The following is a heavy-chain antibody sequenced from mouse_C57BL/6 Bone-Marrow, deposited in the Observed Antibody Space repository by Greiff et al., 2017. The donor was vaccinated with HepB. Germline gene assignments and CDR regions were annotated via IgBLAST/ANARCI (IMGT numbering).Heavy chain of an antibody. Sequence: EVQLQQSGPELVKPGASVKISCKASGYTFTDYYMNWVKQSHGKSLEWIGDINPNNGGTSYNQKFKGKATLTVDKSSSTAYMELRSLTSGDSAVYYCAKDDSSGYDAMDYWGQGTSVTVSS. J-gene: IGHJ4*01. CDR1: GYTFTDYY. CDR2: INPNNGGT. V-gene: IGHV1-26*01. CDR3: AKDDSSGYDAMDY. D-gene: IGHD3-2*02.